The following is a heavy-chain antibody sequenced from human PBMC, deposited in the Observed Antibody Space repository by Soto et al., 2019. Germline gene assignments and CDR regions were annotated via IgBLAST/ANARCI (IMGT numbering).Heavy chain of an antibody. D-gene: IGHD6-19*01. V-gene: IGHV3-33*01. Sequence: GSLRLSCAASGFTFGSYGMHWVRQAPGKGLEWVAVIWYDGSNKYYADSVKGRFTISRDNSKNTLYLQMNSLRAEDTAVYYCARDVTVAGYIAGHDYGMNVGGQGTTVTAPQ. CDR1: GFTFGSYG. CDR3: ARDVTVAGYIAGHDYGMNV. J-gene: IGHJ6*01. CDR2: IWYDGSNK.